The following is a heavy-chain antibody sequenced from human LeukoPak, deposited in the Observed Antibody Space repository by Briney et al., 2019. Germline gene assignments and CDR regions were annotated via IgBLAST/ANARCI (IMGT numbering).Heavy chain of an antibody. Sequence: KPGGSLRLSCVASGFTFTTYSMNWVRLAPRKGLEWVSSISSSGDFIHHANSVKGRFTISRDNAKKSLYLQMNSLRAEDTAIYYCAGRDCSNGLSQFDYWGQGTLVTVSS. CDR3: AGRDCSNGLSQFDY. D-gene: IGHD2-8*01. J-gene: IGHJ4*02. V-gene: IGHV3-21*01. CDR2: ISSSGDFI. CDR1: GFTFTTYS.